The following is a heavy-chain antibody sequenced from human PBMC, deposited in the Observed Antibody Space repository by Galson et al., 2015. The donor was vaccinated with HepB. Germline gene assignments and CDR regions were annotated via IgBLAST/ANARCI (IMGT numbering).Heavy chain of an antibody. CDR1: GYTFTKYG. D-gene: IGHD6-13*01. CDR3: ARDNVVRRPWGGSSRPRFDY. Sequence: VKVSCKASGYTFTKYGISWVRQAPGQGLEWMGWISAYNGDTNSAQKFQGRVTMTTDTSTSTAYMELRSLRSDDTAVYYCARDNVVRRPWGGSSRPRFDYWGQGTLVTVSS. V-gene: IGHV1-18*01. CDR2: ISAYNGDT. J-gene: IGHJ4*02.